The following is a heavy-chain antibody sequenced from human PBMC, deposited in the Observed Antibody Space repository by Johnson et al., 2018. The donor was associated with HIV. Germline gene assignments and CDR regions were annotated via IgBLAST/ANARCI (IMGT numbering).Heavy chain of an antibody. V-gene: IGHV3-21*01. J-gene: IGHJ3*01. CDR2: ISGSDGAI. Sequence: EVQLVESGGGVVQPGGSLRLSCAASGFTFSSYAMSWVRQAPGKGLEWVSAISGSDGAIWYADSVKGRFTVSRDNAKNSFYLQMNSLRAGDSALYYCARGSYDGDAFDLWGQGTMVTVSS. D-gene: IGHD1-26*01. CDR1: GFTFSSYA. CDR3: ARGSYDGDAFDL.